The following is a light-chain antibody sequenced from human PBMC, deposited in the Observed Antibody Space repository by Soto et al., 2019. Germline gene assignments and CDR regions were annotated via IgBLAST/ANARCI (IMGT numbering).Light chain of an antibody. Sequence: EILLTQSPDSLSLSPGDRATLSCRASQSFSSTFFAWYQQKPGQAPRLLIYGASSRATGIPDRFSGSGSGXXXXXXXXRXEXEDFAVYXXQQYASSVTFGQGTKVEIK. J-gene: IGKJ1*01. CDR3: QQYASSVT. CDR1: QSFSSTF. V-gene: IGKV3-20*01. CDR2: GAS.